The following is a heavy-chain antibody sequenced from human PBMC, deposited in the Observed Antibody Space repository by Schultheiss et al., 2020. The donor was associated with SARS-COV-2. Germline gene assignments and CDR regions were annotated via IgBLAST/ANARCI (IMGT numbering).Heavy chain of an antibody. CDR2: ISWNSGSI. CDR1: GFTFSSYD. Sequence: GGSLRLSCAASGFTFSSYDMHWVRQAPGKGREWVSGISWNSGSIGYADSVKGRFTISRDNAKNTLYLQMNSLRAEDTAVYYCARAGYDADFDYWGQGTLVTVSS. J-gene: IGHJ4*02. V-gene: IGHV3-74*01. CDR3: ARAGYDADFDY. D-gene: IGHD5-12*01.